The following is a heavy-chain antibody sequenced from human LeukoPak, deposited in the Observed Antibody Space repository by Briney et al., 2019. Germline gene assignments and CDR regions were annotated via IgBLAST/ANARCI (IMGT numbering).Heavy chain of an antibody. V-gene: IGHV3-64*02. CDR2: ISGDGGST. CDR3: ARNRGTGSSYFLDS. CDR1: GFNFRGQT. D-gene: IGHD3-10*01. J-gene: IGHJ4*02. Sequence: GGSLGLSCAASGFNFRGQTLHWVRHAPGKSMEYVSVISGDGGSTYYADSVRGRFTISRDNSKNILYLQMGSLRTEDTAVYYCARNRGTGSSYFLDSWGLGTLVSVSS.